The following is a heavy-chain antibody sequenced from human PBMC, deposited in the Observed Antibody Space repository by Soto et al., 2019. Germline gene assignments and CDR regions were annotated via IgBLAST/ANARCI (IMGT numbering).Heavy chain of an antibody. D-gene: IGHD3-10*01. Sequence: QLQLQESGPGLVKPSETLSLTCTVSGGSISSSSYYWGWIRQPPGKGLEWIGSIYYSGSTYYNPSLKSRVTISVDTSKNQFSLKLSSVTAADTAVYYCARHLGQTYYYGSGSYPRGEFDYWGQGTLVTVSS. CDR2: IYYSGST. CDR1: GGSISSSSYY. V-gene: IGHV4-39*01. CDR3: ARHLGQTYYYGSGSYPRGEFDY. J-gene: IGHJ4*02.